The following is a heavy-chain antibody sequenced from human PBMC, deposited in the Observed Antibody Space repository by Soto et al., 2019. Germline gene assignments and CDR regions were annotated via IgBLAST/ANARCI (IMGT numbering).Heavy chain of an antibody. D-gene: IGHD3-3*01. CDR2: ISYDGSNK. V-gene: IGHV3-30-3*01. Sequence: GGSLRLSCAASGFTFSSYAMHWVRQAPGKGLEWVAVISYDGSNKYYADSVKGRFTISRDNSKNTLYLQMNSLRAEDTAVYYCARDPGTIFGVVIAYYFDYWGQGTLVTV. CDR3: ARDPGTIFGVVIAYYFDY. J-gene: IGHJ4*02. CDR1: GFTFSSYA.